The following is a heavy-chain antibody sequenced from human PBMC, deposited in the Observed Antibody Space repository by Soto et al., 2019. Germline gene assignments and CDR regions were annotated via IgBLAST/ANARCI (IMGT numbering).Heavy chain of an antibody. D-gene: IGHD6-13*01. V-gene: IGHV1-8*01. J-gene: IGHJ3*02. Sequence: QVQLVQSGAEVKKPGASVKVSCKASGYTFTSYNINWVRQATGQGLEWMGWMNPNSANTGYTQKFQGRVTMTRKTSISTAYMELSSLRSEDTAVYYCARALSSSWYGDAFDIWGQGTMVTVSS. CDR2: MNPNSANT. CDR3: ARALSSSWYGDAFDI. CDR1: GYTFTSYN.